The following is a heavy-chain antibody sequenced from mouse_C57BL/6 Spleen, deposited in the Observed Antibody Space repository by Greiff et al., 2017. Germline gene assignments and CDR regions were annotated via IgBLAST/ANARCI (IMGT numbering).Heavy chain of an antibody. CDR1: GYTFTAYY. CDR2: LGPGSGST. D-gene: IGHD1-1*01. CDR3: ARSGYGSSYWYFDV. V-gene: IGHV1-77*01. J-gene: IGHJ1*03. Sequence: VQVVESGAALVKPGASVKISCKASGYTFTAYYLNWVKQRPGQGLEWIGKLGPGSGSTYYNEQFKGKATLTADKSYRTAYMQRSSLTSEGAAFDFCARSGYGSSYWYFDVWGTGTTVTVSS.